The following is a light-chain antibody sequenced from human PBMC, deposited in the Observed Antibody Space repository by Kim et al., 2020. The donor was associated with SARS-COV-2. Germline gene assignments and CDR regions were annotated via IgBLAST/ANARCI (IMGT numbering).Light chain of an antibody. CDR2: GAS. Sequence: LSPGERATPSCRASQSVNNNLAWYQRKPGQTPRLLIYGASTRPTNIPARFSGSGSGTEFSLTISSLQSEDFAVYYCQQYNNWPRTLGQGTKVDIK. V-gene: IGKV3-15*01. J-gene: IGKJ1*01. CDR1: QSVNNN. CDR3: QQYNNWPRT.